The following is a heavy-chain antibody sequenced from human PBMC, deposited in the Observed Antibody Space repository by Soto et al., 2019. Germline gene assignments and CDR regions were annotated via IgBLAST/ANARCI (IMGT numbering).Heavy chain of an antibody. CDR2: ISGSSSYI. CDR1: GFTFSRYS. V-gene: IGHV3-21*01. CDR3: ARDSRNYDFWRGYYDY. Sequence: GGSLRLSCAASGFTFSRYSMNWVRQAPGKGLEWVSSISGSSSYIYYADSVKGRFTISRDNAKNSLYLQMNSLRAEDTAVYYCARDSRNYDFWRGYYDYWGQGTLVTVSS. D-gene: IGHD3-3*01. J-gene: IGHJ4*02.